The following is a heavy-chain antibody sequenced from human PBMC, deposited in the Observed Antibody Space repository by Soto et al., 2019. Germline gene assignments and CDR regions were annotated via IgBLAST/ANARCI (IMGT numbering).Heavy chain of an antibody. J-gene: IGHJ6*02. D-gene: IGHD2-15*01. Sequence: EVQLVESGGGLIQPGGSLRLSCAASGLSVNHNYMNWVRLAPGKGLEWLSLIFSGGATLYANSVKGRFTVSRDNSNNTLYLQMNSLRPEDTATYYCARALAPHCRGGDCYSRGLFYYHGMDVWGQGTTVTVSS. CDR1: GLSVNHNY. V-gene: IGHV3-53*01. CDR3: ARALAPHCRGGDCYSRGLFYYHGMDV. CDR2: IFSGGAT.